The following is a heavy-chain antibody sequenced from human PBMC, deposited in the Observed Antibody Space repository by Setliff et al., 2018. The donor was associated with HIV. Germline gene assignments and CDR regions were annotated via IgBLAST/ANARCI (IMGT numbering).Heavy chain of an antibody. CDR1: GFTYSSYW. J-gene: IGHJ4*02. Sequence: GGSLRLSCAASGFTYSSYWMGWVRQAPGKGLEWVANIKQDGSEKYYVDSVKGRFTISRDNAKNSLYLQLNSLRAEDTAVYYCARVANSRGYSYDFDSWGKGTLVTVSS. D-gene: IGHD5-18*01. CDR3: ARVANSRGYSYDFDS. CDR2: IKQDGSEK. V-gene: IGHV3-7*03.